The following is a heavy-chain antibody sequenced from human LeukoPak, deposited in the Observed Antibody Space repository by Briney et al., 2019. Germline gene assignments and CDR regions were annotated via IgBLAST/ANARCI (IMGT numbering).Heavy chain of an antibody. Sequence: EASVKVSCKVSGYTLTELSMHWVRQAPGKGLEWMGGFDPEDGETIYAQKFQGRVTMTEDTSTDTAYMELSSLRSEDTAVYYCATDRNWNVAKDDAFDIWGQGTMVTVSS. D-gene: IGHD1-1*01. CDR3: ATDRNWNVAKDDAFDI. CDR1: GYTLTELS. V-gene: IGHV1-24*01. J-gene: IGHJ3*02. CDR2: FDPEDGET.